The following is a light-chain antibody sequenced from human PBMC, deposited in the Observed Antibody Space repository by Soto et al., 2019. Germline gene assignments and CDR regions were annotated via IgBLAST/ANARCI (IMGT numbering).Light chain of an antibody. J-gene: IGLJ1*01. CDR3: SSYTTSNTYV. Sequence: QSVLTQPASVSGYPGQSITISCTGRSSDVGAYNYVSWFQQHPGKAPKFMIYEVSNRPSGVSNRFSGSKSGNTASLTVSGLQAEDEADYSCSSYTTSNTYVFGTGTKVTVL. CDR1: SSDVGAYNY. CDR2: EVS. V-gene: IGLV2-14*01.